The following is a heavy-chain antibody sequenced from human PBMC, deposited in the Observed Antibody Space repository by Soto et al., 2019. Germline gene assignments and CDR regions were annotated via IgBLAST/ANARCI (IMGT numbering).Heavy chain of an antibody. Sequence: EEQLLESGGGLVKPGGSLRLSCAASGFTFSRYAMSWVRQIPGKGLECVSAIGGDGESTHYADSVKGRFTISRDNSKNTLYLQLNSLRVEDTAVYYCAKVGGFYPWGQGTLVTVSS. J-gene: IGHJ5*02. CDR1: GFTFSRYA. CDR3: AKVGGFYP. CDR2: IGGDGEST. D-gene: IGHD4-17*01. V-gene: IGHV3-23*01.